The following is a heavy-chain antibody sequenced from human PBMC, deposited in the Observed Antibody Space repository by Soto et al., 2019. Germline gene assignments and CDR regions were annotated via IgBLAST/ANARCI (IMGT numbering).Heavy chain of an antibody. J-gene: IGHJ5*02. CDR1: GFSLSTSGVG. D-gene: IGHD3-22*01. CDR3: AHMLHYYDSSGYYSRHWFDP. Sequence: KSGPTLVNPTQTLTLTCTFSGFSLSTSGVGVGWIRQPPGKALEWLALIYWDDDKRYSPSLKSRLTITKDTSKNQVVLTMTNMDPVDTATYYCAHMLHYYDSSGYYSRHWFDPWGQGTLVTVSS. CDR2: IYWDDDK. V-gene: IGHV2-5*02.